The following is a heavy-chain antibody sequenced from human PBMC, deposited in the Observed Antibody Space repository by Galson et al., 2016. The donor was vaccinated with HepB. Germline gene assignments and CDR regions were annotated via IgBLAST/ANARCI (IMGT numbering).Heavy chain of an antibody. D-gene: IGHD6-19*01. J-gene: IGHJ4*02. CDR3: ARTAVAGAYYFDY. CDR1: GFSLSTSGMR. V-gene: IGHV2-70*04. Sequence: PALVKPTQTLTLTCTLSGFSLSTSGMRVSWIRQPPGKALEWLARIDWDDDKFYSTSLKTRLTISKDTSKNQVVLTMTNMDPVDTATYYCARTAVAGAYYFDYWGQGTLVTVSS. CDR2: IDWDDDK.